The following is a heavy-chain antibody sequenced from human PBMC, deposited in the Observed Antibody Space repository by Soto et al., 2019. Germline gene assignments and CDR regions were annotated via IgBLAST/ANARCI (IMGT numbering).Heavy chain of an antibody. CDR1: GFTFSSYW. Sequence: EAQLVESGGGLVQPGGSLRLSCAASGFTFSSYWMTWVRQAPGKGLEWVANIKQDGSEKHYVDSVKGRFTSSRDNAKNSLYLQMNSLRAEDTAVYYCARSYYDSIWGSSPLKHWGQGTLVTVSS. V-gene: IGHV3-7*01. D-gene: IGHD3-16*01. CDR2: IKQDGSEK. J-gene: IGHJ1*01. CDR3: ARSYYDSIWGSSPLKH.